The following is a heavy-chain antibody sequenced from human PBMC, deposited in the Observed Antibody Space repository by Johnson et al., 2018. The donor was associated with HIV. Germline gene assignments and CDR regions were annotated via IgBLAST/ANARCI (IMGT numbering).Heavy chain of an antibody. D-gene: IGHD5-24*01. CDR3: ARGGDGNNKNAFDI. V-gene: IGHV3-66*01. CDR1: GFTVTTKY. Sequence: VQLVESVGGLVQPGGSLRLSCAASGFTVTTKYMSWVRQAPGKGLEWVSVIYSGGSTYYANSVKGRFTISRDNSKNTLYLQMGSLRAEDMAVYYCARGGDGNNKNAFDIWGQWTMVTVSS. CDR2: IYSGGST. J-gene: IGHJ3*02.